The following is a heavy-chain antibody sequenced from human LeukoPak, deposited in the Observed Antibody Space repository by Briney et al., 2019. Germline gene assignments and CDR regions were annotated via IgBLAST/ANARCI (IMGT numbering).Heavy chain of an antibody. J-gene: IGHJ4*02. CDR3: ARDPAATGRSDY. CDR1: GGSISAYY. D-gene: IGHD6-13*01. V-gene: IGHV4-59*01. Sequence: PSETLSLTCTVSGGSISAYYWSWIRQPPGKGLEWIGYIHYSGTTNYYPSLKSRVTIALDTSKNQFSLKLSSVTAADTAVYYCARDPAATGRSDYWGQGTLVTVSS. CDR2: IHYSGTT.